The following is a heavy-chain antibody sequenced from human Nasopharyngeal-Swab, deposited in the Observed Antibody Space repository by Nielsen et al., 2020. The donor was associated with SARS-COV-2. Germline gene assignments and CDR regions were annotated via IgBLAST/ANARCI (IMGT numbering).Heavy chain of an antibody. CDR3: ARDGGGSYYADY. Sequence: GGSLRLSCAASGFTFSSYWMSWVRQAPGQGLEWEANIKQDGSEKYYVDSVKGRFTISRDNAKNSLYLQMNSLRAEDTAVYYCARDGGGSYYADYWGQGTLVTVSS. J-gene: IGHJ4*02. CDR2: IKQDGSEK. V-gene: IGHV3-7*03. D-gene: IGHD1-26*01. CDR1: GFTFSSYW.